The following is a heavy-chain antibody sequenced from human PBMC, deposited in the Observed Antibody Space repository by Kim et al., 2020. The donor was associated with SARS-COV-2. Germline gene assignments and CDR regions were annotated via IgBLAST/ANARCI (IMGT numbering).Heavy chain of an antibody. D-gene: IGHD3-10*01. CDR1: GFTFSNYA. CDR3: VRQPNCGEDS. V-gene: IGHV3-23*01. J-gene: IGHJ5*01. CDR2: ISRNGGGT. Sequence: GGSLRLSCAASGFTFSNYAMHWVRQAPGKGLEWVSVISRNGGGTYYADSVKGRFTISRDNSKNTVYLQMNSLRAEDAALYYCVRQPNCGEDSWG.